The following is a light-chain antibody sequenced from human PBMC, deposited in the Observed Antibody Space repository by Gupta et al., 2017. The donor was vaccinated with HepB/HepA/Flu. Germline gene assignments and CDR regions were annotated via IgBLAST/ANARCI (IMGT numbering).Light chain of an antibody. CDR3: SSFTYTTTLVV. CDR1: SNDFGDFNY. V-gene: IGLV2-14*03. J-gene: IGLJ2*01. Sequence: QSALTQPASVSGSPGQSITISCTATSNDFGDFNYVSWYQQHPGKAPKLFISDVSNRPPGVSNRFSGSKSGNTASLTISGLQAEDEADYYCSSFTYTTTLVVFGGGTRLTVL. CDR2: DVS.